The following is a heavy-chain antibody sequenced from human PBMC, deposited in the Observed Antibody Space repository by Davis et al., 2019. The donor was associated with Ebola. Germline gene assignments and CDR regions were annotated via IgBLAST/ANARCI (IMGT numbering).Heavy chain of an antibody. Sequence: PGGSLRLSCAASGFTFSRYWMHLVRQAPGKGLVWVPRINSDGSSTSYADSVKGRFTISRDNAKTTLYLQMNSLRAEDAAVYYCARGDGGNSNWYFDLWGRGTLVTVSS. CDR2: INSDGSST. CDR3: ARGDGGNSNWYFDL. V-gene: IGHV3-74*01. D-gene: IGHD4-23*01. CDR1: GFTFSRYW. J-gene: IGHJ2*01.